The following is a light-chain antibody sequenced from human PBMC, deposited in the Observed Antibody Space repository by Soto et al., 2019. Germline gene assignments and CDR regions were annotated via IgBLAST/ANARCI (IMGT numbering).Light chain of an antibody. CDR2: AAS. V-gene: IGKV1-39*01. Sequence: DIQITQSPSSVSASVVDRVTITCRASQGISTYLNWYQQKPGKAPKLLIYAASSLQSGVPSRFSGSGSETDFTLTISSLQPEDFATYSCQQSYSTTWTFGQGTKVDIK. CDR3: QQSYSTTWT. CDR1: QGISTY. J-gene: IGKJ1*01.